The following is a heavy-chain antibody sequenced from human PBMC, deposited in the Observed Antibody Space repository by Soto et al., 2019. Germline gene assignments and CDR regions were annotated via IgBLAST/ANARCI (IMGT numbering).Heavy chain of an antibody. D-gene: IGHD6-13*01. CDR1: GFTFSSYW. Sequence: GGSLRLSCAASGFTFSSYWMHWVRQAPGKGLVWVSRINSDGSSTSYADSVKGRFTISRDNAKNTLYLQMNSLRAEDTAVYYCARVRVGSSRWFPPNDAFDIWGQGTMVPVSS. J-gene: IGHJ3*02. V-gene: IGHV3-74*01. CDR2: INSDGSST. CDR3: ARVRVGSSRWFPPNDAFDI.